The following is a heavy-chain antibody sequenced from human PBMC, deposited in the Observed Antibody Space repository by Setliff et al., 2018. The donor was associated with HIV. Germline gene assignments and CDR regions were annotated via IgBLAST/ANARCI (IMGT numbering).Heavy chain of an antibody. Sequence: KISCVASGYSFTNKWIGWVRQTPGKGLEWMGIIYPGDSQTKYNPSFQGQVTISVDKSLRTAYLQWSSLKTSDTAFYFCARGADYRDVWGQGTLVTVSS. CDR3: ARGADYRDV. CDR1: GYSFTNKW. CDR2: IYPGDSQT. V-gene: IGHV5-51*01. D-gene: IGHD4-17*01. J-gene: IGHJ4*02.